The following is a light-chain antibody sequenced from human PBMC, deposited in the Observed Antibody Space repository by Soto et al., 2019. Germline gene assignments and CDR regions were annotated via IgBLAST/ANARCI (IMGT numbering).Light chain of an antibody. CDR3: EAWDDSLNGFYV. CDR2: SNN. J-gene: IGLJ1*01. V-gene: IGLV1-44*01. Sequence: QSVLTQPPSASGTPGQRVTMSCSGGNSNIGSHTVNWYRHLPGTAPTLLIFSNNQRPSGVPARFPGSKSGTSASLAISGLQSGDEGDYYCEAWDDSLNGFYVFGTGTKVTVL. CDR1: NSNIGSHT.